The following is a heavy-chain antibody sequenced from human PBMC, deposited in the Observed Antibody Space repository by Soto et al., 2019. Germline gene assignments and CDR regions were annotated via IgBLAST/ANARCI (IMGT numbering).Heavy chain of an antibody. CDR1: GFTFSSYG. V-gene: IGHV3-30*18. D-gene: IGHD4-17*01. CDR2: ISYDGSNK. Sequence: QVQLVESGGGVVQPGRSLRLSCAASGFTFSSYGMHWVRQAPGKGLEWVAVISYDGSNKYYADSVKGRFTISRDNSKNTLYLQMNSLRAEDTAVYYCAKNGDRNYYYYCGMDVWGQGPTVTVSS. CDR3: AKNGDRNYYYYCGMDV. J-gene: IGHJ6*02.